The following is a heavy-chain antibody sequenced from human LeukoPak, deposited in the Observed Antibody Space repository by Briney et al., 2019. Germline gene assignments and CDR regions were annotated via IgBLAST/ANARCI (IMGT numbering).Heavy chain of an antibody. CDR3: TKGGTVGFDS. CDR2: IKPDGSEK. CDR1: GFTFTTSW. J-gene: IGHJ4*02. D-gene: IGHD1-1*01. Sequence: GGSLRLSCAPSGFTFTTSWMSWVRQAPGKGLEWLANIKPDGSEKNYVDSVRGRFTISRDNAKNSLYLEMNSLRAEDTAVYYCTKGGTVGFDSWGQGTVVTVSS. V-gene: IGHV3-7*01.